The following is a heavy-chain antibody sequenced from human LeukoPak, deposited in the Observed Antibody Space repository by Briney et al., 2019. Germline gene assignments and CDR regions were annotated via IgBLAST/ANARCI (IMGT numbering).Heavy chain of an antibody. Sequence: ASVTVSFKCSGYTFTSYDFNWVRQATGQGLAWVGWMNPNSGNIGYAQNFQGRVTITRNTSISTAYMKLSTLRSEDTAVYYCARRRVGTHFDYWGQGTLVTVSS. CDR3: ARRRVGTHFDY. CDR2: MNPNSGNI. J-gene: IGHJ4*02. D-gene: IGHD1-14*01. CDR1: GYTFTSYD. V-gene: IGHV1-8*03.